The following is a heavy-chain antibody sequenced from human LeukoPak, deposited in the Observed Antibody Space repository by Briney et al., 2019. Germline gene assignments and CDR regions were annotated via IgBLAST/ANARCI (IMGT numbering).Heavy chain of an antibody. CDR2: ISGSGDNT. J-gene: IGHJ6*01. CDR3: AKMKGHPLPKYYMDV. D-gene: IGHD1-26*01. CDR1: GFTFSSYA. Sequence: GGSLRLSCAASGFTFSSYAMSWVRQAPGKGLEWVSGISGSGDNTLYADSVKGRFTISRDNSKNTLYLEMNSLRAEDTAVYYCAKMKGHPLPKYYMDVWGQGTTVTVSS. V-gene: IGHV3-23*01.